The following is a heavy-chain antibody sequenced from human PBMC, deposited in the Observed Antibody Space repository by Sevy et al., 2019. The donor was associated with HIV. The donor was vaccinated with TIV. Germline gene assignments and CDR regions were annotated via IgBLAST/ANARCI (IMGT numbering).Heavy chain of an antibody. CDR2: INPKSGGT. CDR3: ASPDWDKNVYYSVSDPFDI. CDR1: GYTFTGYH. J-gene: IGHJ3*02. V-gene: IGHV1-2*02. Sequence: ASVKVSCKASGYTFTGYHMHWVRQAPGQGLEWVGWINPKSGGTNYAEKFQGRITMTRDTSITTAYMELRRLRSDDTAIYYCASPDWDKNVYYSVSDPFDIWGQGTMVTVSS. D-gene: IGHD3-10*02.